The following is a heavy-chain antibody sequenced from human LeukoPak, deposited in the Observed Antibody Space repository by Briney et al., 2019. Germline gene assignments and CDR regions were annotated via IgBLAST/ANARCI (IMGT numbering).Heavy chain of an antibody. V-gene: IGHV4-4*07. CDR2: IYYTGNT. J-gene: IGHJ4*02. CDR3: ARGGTLFTYFDS. CDR1: GGSTSDYY. Sequence: PSETLSLTCSVSGGSTSDYYWNWIRQPAGQGLEWLGRIYYTGNTAYNPSLESRLTMSLDTAKNQFSLKVTSVTAADTAVDYCARGGTLFTYFDSWGQGTLVTVSS. D-gene: IGHD3-10*02.